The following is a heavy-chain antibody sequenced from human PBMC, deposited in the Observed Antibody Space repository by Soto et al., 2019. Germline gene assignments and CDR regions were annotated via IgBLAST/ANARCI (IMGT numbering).Heavy chain of an antibody. CDR1: GFNFKSYT. Sequence: PGCSLRLSCAASGFNFKSYTINWVRQAPGKRLEWLSSISSSGYIFSTDSVRGRFTISRDNAKNSVYLQINSLRAEDTAVYFCARDCSGGSCYPGMDVWGQGTTVTVSS. CDR3: ARDCSGGSCYPGMDV. V-gene: IGHV3-21*01. CDR2: ISSSGYI. J-gene: IGHJ6*02. D-gene: IGHD2-15*01.